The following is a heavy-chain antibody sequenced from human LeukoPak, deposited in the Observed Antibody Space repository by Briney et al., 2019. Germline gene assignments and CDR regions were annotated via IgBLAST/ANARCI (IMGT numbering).Heavy chain of an antibody. CDR3: AKKAQYDGHYPLDY. Sequence: GGSLRLSCAASGFTFSSYWMNWARQAPGKGLEWVASINHNGSVNYYVDSVKGRFTISRDTSKNTLYLQMNSLRAEDTALYFCAKKAQYDGHYPLDYWGQGTLVTVSA. CDR1: GFTFSSYW. D-gene: IGHD4-17*01. V-gene: IGHV3-7*03. J-gene: IGHJ4*02. CDR2: INHNGSVN.